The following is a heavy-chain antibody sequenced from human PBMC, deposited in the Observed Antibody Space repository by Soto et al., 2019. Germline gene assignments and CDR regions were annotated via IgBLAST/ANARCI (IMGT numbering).Heavy chain of an antibody. D-gene: IGHD6-13*01. CDR2: MNPNSGNT. J-gene: IGHJ5*02. Sequence: ASVKVSCKASGYTFTSYDINWVRQATGQGLEWMGWMNPNSGNTGYAQKFQGRVTMTRNTSISTAYMELSSLRSEDTAVYYCARDDSSSWYNWFEPWGQGTLVTVSS. CDR1: GYTFTSYD. V-gene: IGHV1-8*01. CDR3: ARDDSSSWYNWFEP.